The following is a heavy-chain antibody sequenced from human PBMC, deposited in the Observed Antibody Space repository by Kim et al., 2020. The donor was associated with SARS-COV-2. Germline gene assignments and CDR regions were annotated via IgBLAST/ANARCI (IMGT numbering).Heavy chain of an antibody. Sequence: ASVKVSCKASGYTFTSYYMHWVRQAPGQGLEWMGIINPSGGSTSYAQKFQGRVTMTRDTSTSTVYMELSSLRSEDTAVYYCARERDYYGSGSYYEVTYYYYGMAVWGQGTTVTVSS. CDR2: INPSGGST. CDR3: ARERDYYGSGSYYEVTYYYYGMAV. D-gene: IGHD3-10*01. J-gene: IGHJ6*02. CDR1: GYTFTSYY. V-gene: IGHV1-46*01.